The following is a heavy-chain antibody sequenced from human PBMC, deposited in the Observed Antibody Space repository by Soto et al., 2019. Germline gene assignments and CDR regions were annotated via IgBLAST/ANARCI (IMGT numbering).Heavy chain of an antibody. CDR2: IYPGDSDT. CDR1: GYSFTNYW. D-gene: IGHD3-10*01. V-gene: IGHV5-51*01. CDR3: SRRITMARGVAPNAFDI. J-gene: IGHJ3*02. Sequence: PGEHLKISCKGSGYSFTNYWIGWVRQMPGEDLEWMGLIYPGDSDTRYSPSFQGQVTISADKSINTAYLQWSSLKAADTAMYFCSRRITMARGVAPNAFDIWGQGTVVTVSS.